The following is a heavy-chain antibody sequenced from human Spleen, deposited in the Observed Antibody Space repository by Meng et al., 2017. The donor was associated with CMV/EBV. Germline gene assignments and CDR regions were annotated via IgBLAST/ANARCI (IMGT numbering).Heavy chain of an antibody. J-gene: IGHJ5*02. CDR2: IYTSGST. Sequence: GPGSVKLRESLTLTLPFAGGSFRSYYWVWVRHAAGKGLEWIGRIYTSGSTNYTPSLKSRVTMSVDTSKNQFSLKLSSVTAADTAVYYCARGLNIVVVPAAMGYNWFDPWGQGTLVTVSS. D-gene: IGHD2-2*01. V-gene: IGHV4-4*07. CDR3: ARGLNIVVVPAAMGYNWFDP. CDR1: GGSFRSYY.